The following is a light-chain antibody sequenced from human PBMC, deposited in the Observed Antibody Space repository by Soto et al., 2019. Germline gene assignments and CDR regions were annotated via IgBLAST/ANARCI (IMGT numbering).Light chain of an antibody. CDR1: QSVSSY. Sequence: EIVLTQSPATLSLSPGEGATLSCRASQSVSSYLAWYQQKPGRAPRLLIYDASNRATGIPARFRGSGSGTDFTLIISSLEPEDFAVYYCQQRSNWPVTFGLGTKV. J-gene: IGKJ1*01. CDR2: DAS. V-gene: IGKV3-11*01. CDR3: QQRSNWPVT.